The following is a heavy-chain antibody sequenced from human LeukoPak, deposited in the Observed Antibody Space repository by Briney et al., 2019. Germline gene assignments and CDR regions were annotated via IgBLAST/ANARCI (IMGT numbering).Heavy chain of an antibody. D-gene: IGHD4-23*01. CDR1: GYSFTSYW. CDR2: IYPDDSDT. Sequence: GESLKISCKTSGYSFTSYWITWVRQMPGKGLEWMGIIYPDDSDTTYSPSFQGQVTISADKSINTAYLQWSSLKASDTAMYYCARRDYGGKHFDYWGQGTLVTVFS. J-gene: IGHJ4*02. V-gene: IGHV5-51*01. CDR3: ARRDYGGKHFDY.